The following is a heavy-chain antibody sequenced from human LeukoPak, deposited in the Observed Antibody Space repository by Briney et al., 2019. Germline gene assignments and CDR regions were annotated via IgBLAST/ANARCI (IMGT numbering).Heavy chain of an antibody. CDR1: GFTFSCYG. D-gene: IGHD2-2*01. CDR3: ARDRARYCSSTSCYIQGGRGLDY. V-gene: IGHV3-33*01. CDR2: IWYDGSNK. Sequence: AGGSLRLSCAASGFTFSCYGMHWVRQAPGKGLEWVAVIWYDGSNKYYADSVKGRFTISRDNSKNTLYLQMNSLRAEDTAVYYCARDRARYCSSTSCYIQGGRGLDYWGQGTLVTVSS. J-gene: IGHJ4*02.